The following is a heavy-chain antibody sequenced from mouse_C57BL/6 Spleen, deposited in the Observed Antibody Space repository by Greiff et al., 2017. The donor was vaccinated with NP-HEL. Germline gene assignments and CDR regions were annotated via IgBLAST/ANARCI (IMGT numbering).Heavy chain of an antibody. J-gene: IGHJ2*01. Sequence: EVQLQQSGPELVKPGASVKISCKASGYTFTDYYMNWVKQSHGKSLEWIGDINPNNGGTSYNQKFKGKATLTVDKSSSTAYMELRSLTSEDSAVYYCARWGKISWLLPLFDYWGQGTTLTVSS. D-gene: IGHD2-3*01. CDR3: ARWGKISWLLPLFDY. CDR1: GYTFTDYY. CDR2: INPNNGGT. V-gene: IGHV1-26*01.